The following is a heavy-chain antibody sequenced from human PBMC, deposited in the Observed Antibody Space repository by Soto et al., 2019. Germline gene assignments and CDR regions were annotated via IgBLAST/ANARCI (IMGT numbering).Heavy chain of an antibody. V-gene: IGHV3-30-3*01. CDR3: ARDPTYGDYQKALDY. CDR1: GFTFSSYA. J-gene: IGHJ4*02. CDR2: ISYDGSNK. Sequence: GGSLRLSCAASGFTFSSYAMHWVRQAPGKGLEWVAVISYDGSNKYYADSVKGRFTISRDNSKNTLYLQMNSLRAEDTAVYYCARDPTYGDYQKALDYWGQGTLVTVSS. D-gene: IGHD4-17*01.